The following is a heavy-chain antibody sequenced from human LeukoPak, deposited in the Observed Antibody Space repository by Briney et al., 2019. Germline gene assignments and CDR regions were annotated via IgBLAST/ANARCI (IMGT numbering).Heavy chain of an antibody. V-gene: IGHV1-46*01. CDR1: GYTFTGYY. J-gene: IGHJ5*02. CDR2: INPTGGST. Sequence: ASVNVSYKASGYTFTGYYMHWVRQAPGQGLEWMGWINPTGGSTGYAQKFQGRVTMTRDMSTSTDYMELSSLRSEDTAIYYCARDNSVGDNAWWFDPWGQGTLVTVSS. D-gene: IGHD1-26*01. CDR3: ARDNSVGDNAWWFDP.